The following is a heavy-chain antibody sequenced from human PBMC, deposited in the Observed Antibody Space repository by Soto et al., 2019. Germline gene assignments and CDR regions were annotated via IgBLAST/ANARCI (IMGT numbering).Heavy chain of an antibody. D-gene: IGHD3-3*01. CDR1: GGSISSGGSY. V-gene: IGHV4-31*03. CDR3: ARAPDTTPRFGVVVPYFFDY. Sequence: QFQLQESGPGLVKPSQTLSLTCTVSGGSISSGGSYWSWIRQRPGKGLEWSGYVFYNVSFYYTPSLRSRVMLSAETSKNKLSMKLSSVTAADTAVYYCARAPDTTPRFGVVVPYFFDYWGRGTLVTVSS. J-gene: IGHJ4*02. CDR2: VFYNVSF.